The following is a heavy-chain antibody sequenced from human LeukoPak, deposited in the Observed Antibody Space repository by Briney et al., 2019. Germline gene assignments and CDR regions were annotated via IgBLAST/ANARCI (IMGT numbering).Heavy chain of an antibody. CDR1: GFTFKDAW. V-gene: IGHV3-15*01. CDR2: IKSKGSGETT. J-gene: IGHJ4*02. D-gene: IGHD5-12*01. CDR3: AKERKGYSGYDRAIDY. Sequence: GGSLRLSCAPSGFTFKDAWLSWVRQAPGKGLEWVGRIKSKGSGETTDYGAPVKGRFIISRDDSKDMVSLQMNSLKTEDTAVYYCAKERKGYSGYDRAIDYWGQGTLVTVSS.